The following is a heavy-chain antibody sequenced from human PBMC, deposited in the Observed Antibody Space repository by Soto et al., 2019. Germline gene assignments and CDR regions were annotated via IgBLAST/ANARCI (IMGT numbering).Heavy chain of an antibody. D-gene: IGHD6-13*01. V-gene: IGHV3-21*01. CDR1: GFICTSNS. Sequence: WGSLRLSCAASGFICTSNSMNCVRQVPWKGLQWLSSISSSGTFKSYGDSVKGRFTISRDNAKNSLFLQMNSLRAEDTAVYYCTRDASRDSSARGWFDPWGPGTLVTVYS. CDR3: TRDASRDSSARGWFDP. CDR2: ISSSGTFK. J-gene: IGHJ5*02.